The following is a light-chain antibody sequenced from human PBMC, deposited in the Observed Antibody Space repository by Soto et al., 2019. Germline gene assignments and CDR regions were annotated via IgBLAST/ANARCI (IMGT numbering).Light chain of an antibody. CDR3: SSYTTSSTVV. CDR2: RNN. J-gene: IGLJ7*01. Sequence: QSVLTQPPSASGTPGQRVTISCSGSSSNIGSENVNWYQQLQGTAHKLLIYRNNQRPSGVPDRLSGSKSGTSASLAISGLQSEDEADYYCSSYTTSSTVVFGGGTPLTVL. CDR1: SSNIGSEN. V-gene: IGLV1-44*01.